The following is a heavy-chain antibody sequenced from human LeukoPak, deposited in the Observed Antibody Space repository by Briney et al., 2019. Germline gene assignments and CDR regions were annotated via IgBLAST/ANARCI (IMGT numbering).Heavy chain of an antibody. CDR3: ARAIGTSYYDILTGYFRTYYFDY. Sequence: GASVKVSCKASGYTFTSYGISWVRQAPGQGLEWMGWISAYNGNTNYAQKLQGRVTMTTDTSTSTAYMELRSLRSDDTAVYYCARAIGTSYYDILTGYFRTYYFDYWGQGTLVTVSS. CDR1: GYTFTSYG. D-gene: IGHD3-9*01. V-gene: IGHV1-18*01. J-gene: IGHJ4*02. CDR2: ISAYNGNT.